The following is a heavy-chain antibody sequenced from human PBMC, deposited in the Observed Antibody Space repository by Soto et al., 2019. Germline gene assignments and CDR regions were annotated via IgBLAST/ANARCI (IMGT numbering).Heavy chain of an antibody. CDR3: ARSHLDIVLVPAEYNWFDP. Sequence: SVKVSCKASGFTFTSSAVQWVRQARGQRLEWIGWIVVGSGNTNYAQKFQERVTITRDMSTSTAYMELSSLRSEDTAVYYCARSHLDIVLVPAEYNWFDPWGQGTLVTVSS. CDR1: GFTFTSSA. J-gene: IGHJ5*02. D-gene: IGHD2-2*03. CDR2: IVVGSGNT. V-gene: IGHV1-58*01.